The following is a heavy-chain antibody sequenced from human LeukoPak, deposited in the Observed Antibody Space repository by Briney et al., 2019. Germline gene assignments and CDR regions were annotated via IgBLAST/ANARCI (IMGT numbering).Heavy chain of an antibody. V-gene: IGHV1-8*01. CDR2: MNPNSGNT. CDR1: GYTFTSYD. J-gene: IGHJ6*03. CDR3: ARGYCSSTSCYLYYYYMDV. D-gene: IGHD2-2*01. Sequence: ASVKVSCKASGYTFTSYDINWVRQATGQGLEWMGWMNPNSGNTGYAQKLQGRVTMTRNTSISTAYMELSSLRSEDTAVYYCARGYCSSTSCYLYYYYMDVWGKGTTVTVSS.